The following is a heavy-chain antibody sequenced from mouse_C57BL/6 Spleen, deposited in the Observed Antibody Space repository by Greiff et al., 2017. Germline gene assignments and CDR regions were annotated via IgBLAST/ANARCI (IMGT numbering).Heavy chain of an antibody. V-gene: IGHV1-52*01. Sequence: QVQLQQPGAELVRPGSSVKLSCKASGYTFTSYWMHWVKQRPIQGLEWIGNIDPSDSETHYNQKFKDKATLTVDKSSSTAYMQLSSLTSEDSAVYYCARNGGGTAYYFDYWGQGTTLTVSS. J-gene: IGHJ2*01. D-gene: IGHD4-1*01. CDR3: ARNGGGTAYYFDY. CDR1: GYTFTSYW. CDR2: IDPSDSET.